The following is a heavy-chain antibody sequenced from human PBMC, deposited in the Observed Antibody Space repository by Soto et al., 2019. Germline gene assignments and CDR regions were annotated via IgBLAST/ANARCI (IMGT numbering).Heavy chain of an antibody. D-gene: IGHD3-3*01. CDR3: AKDQIEGGFWSGYLGV. J-gene: IGHJ6*04. V-gene: IGHV3-23*01. CDR2: ISGSGGST. Sequence: EVQLLESGGGLVQPGGSLRLSCVASGFTFRSYAMTWVRQAPGKGLEWVATISGSGGSTYHADSVTGRLSISRDNYKNRVDLQMNTLRAEDTALYYCAKDQIEGGFWSGYLGVWGKGTTVTVSS. CDR1: GFTFRSYA.